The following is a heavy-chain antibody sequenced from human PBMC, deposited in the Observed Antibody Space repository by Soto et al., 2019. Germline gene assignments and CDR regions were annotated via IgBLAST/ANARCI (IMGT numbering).Heavy chain of an antibody. D-gene: IGHD3-10*01. CDR1: GFTFGSYW. CDR3: ASLMIRETIDF. J-gene: IGHJ4*02. V-gene: IGHV3-74*01. CDR2: INAEGTTT. Sequence: EVQLVESGGGLVQPGGSLRLSCEASGFTFGSYWMNWVRQAPGKGLAWVSRINAEGTTTFYADSVKGRFTISRDTAKNTLYLDMHSLGAEDTAVYFCASLMIRETIDFWGQGTLVTVSP.